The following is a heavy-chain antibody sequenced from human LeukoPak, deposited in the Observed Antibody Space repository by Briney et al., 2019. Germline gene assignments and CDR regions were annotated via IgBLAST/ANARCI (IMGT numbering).Heavy chain of an antibody. J-gene: IGHJ6*03. CDR2: INHSGST. CDR3: ARVGWVAGTPYVYYYYMDV. V-gene: IGHV4-34*01. CDR1: GGSFSGYY. D-gene: IGHD6-19*01. Sequence: SETLSLTCAVYGGSFSGYYWSWIRQPPGKGLEWIGEINHSGSTNYNPSLKSRVTISVDTSKNQFSLKLSSVTAADTAVYYCARVGWVAGTPYVYYYYMDVWGKGTTVTVSS.